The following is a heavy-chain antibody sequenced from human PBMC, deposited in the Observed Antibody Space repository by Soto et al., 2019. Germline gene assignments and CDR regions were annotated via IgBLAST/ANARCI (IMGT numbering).Heavy chain of an antibody. J-gene: IGHJ4*02. CDR3: ARYGYSSGWYSDYFDY. CDR1: GFTFSSYA. CDR2: ISYDGSNK. D-gene: IGHD6-19*01. Sequence: QVQLVESGGGVVQPGRSLRLSCAASGFTFSSYAMHWVRQAPGKGLEWVAVISYDGSNKYYADSVKGRFTISRDNSKNTLYLQMNSLRAEDTAVYYCARYGYSSGWYSDYFDYWGQGTLVTFSS. V-gene: IGHV3-30-3*01.